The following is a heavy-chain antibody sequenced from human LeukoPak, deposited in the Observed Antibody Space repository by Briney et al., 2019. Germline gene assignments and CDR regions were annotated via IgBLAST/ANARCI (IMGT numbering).Heavy chain of an antibody. CDR3: ARGARKGDDYGGFCDY. D-gene: IGHD4-23*01. CDR2: VSYDGSYK. J-gene: IGHJ4*02. Sequence: GGSLRLSCAASGFTFHNYALHWVRQAPGKGLEWVAVVSYDGSYKDYADSVKGRFTISRDNSRNTLYLQMNSLRPQDTAVYYCARGARKGDDYGGFCDYWGQGTLVTVSS. V-gene: IGHV3-30*04. CDR1: GFTFHNYA.